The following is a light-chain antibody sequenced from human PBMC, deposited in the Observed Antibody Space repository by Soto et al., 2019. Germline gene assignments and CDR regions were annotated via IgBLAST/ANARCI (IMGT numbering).Light chain of an antibody. Sequence: DIQMTQSPSTLSASVGDRVTITCRASQSINKWLAWFQQRPGEAPKVLIYEASNLERGVPSRFSGSGSGTGFTLTISSLQPDDFATYYCQQYSTFPVTFGQGTRLEIK. CDR2: EAS. CDR1: QSINKW. J-gene: IGKJ5*01. CDR3: QQYSTFPVT. V-gene: IGKV1-5*03.